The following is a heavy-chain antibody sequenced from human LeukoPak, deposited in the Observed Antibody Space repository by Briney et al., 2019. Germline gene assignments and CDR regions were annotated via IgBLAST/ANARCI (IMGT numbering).Heavy chain of an antibody. CDR3: ARVITMVRGVIPELVFDY. Sequence: PGGSLRLSCAASGFTFSSYGMNWVRQAPGKGLEWVSYISSSGSTIYYADSVKGRFTISRDNAKNSLYLQMNSLRAEDTAVYYCARVITMVRGVIPELVFDYWGQGTLVTVSS. CDR2: ISSSGSTI. J-gene: IGHJ4*02. CDR1: GFTFSSYG. V-gene: IGHV3-48*03. D-gene: IGHD3-10*01.